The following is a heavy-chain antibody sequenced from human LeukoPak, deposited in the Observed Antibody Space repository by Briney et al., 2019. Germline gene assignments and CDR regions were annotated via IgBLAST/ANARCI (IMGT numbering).Heavy chain of an antibody. CDR3: ARTTRGYSYYCYGMDV. CDR2: INHSGST. D-gene: IGHD5-18*01. CDR1: GGSFSGYY. V-gene: IGHV4-34*01. J-gene: IGHJ6*02. Sequence: SETLSLTCAVYGGSFSGYYWSWIRQPPGNGLEWIGEINHSGSTNYNPSLKSRVTISVDTSKNQFSLKLSSVTAADTAVYYCARTTRGYSYYCYGMDVWGQGTTVTVSS.